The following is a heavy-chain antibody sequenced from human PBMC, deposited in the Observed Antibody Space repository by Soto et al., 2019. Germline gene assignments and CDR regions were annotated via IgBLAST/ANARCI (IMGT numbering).Heavy chain of an antibody. Sequence: GGSLRLSCAASGFTFSGSAVHWVRQASGKGLEWVGRIRSKANSYATAYAASVKGRFTISRDDSKNTAYLQMNSLKTEDTAVYYCAFSSSWYSYCYYYGMDVWGQGTTVTVSS. CDR1: GFTFSGSA. CDR2: IRSKANSYAT. CDR3: AFSSSWYSYCYYYGMDV. J-gene: IGHJ6*02. D-gene: IGHD6-13*01. V-gene: IGHV3-73*01.